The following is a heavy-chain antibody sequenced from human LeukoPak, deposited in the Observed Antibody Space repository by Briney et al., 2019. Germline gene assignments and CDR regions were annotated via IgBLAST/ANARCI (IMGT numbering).Heavy chain of an antibody. CDR1: GGSISSYY. CDR2: IYYSGST. V-gene: IGHV4-59*08. D-gene: IGHD6-13*01. Sequence: NPSETLSLTCTDSGGSISSYYWSWIRQPPGKGLEWIGYIYYSGSTNYNPSLKSRVTISVDTSKNQFSLKLSSVTAADTAVYYCARHASGNIAAAGTIDYWGQGTLVTVSS. CDR3: ARHASGNIAAAGTIDY. J-gene: IGHJ4*02.